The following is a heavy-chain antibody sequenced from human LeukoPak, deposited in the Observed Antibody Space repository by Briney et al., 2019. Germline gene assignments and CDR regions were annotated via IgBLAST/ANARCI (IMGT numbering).Heavy chain of an antibody. Sequence: GGSLRLSCAASGFTFSSYAMSWVRQAPGKGLEWVSAISISGENTYYADSVKGRFTISRDTSRNTLYLQMHSLRAEGTAVYYCARLISTSSSRFSDYWGQGTLVTVSS. D-gene: IGHD6-6*01. CDR3: ARLISTSSSRFSDY. CDR1: GFTFSSYA. CDR2: ISISGENT. J-gene: IGHJ4*02. V-gene: IGHV3-23*01.